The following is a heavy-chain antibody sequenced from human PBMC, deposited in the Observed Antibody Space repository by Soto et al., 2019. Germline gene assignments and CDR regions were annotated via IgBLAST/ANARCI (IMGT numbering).Heavy chain of an antibody. D-gene: IGHD3-10*01. CDR1: GYTFTSYG. Sequence: QVHLVQSGAEVRKPGASVKVSCKGSGYTFTSYGIAWVRQAPGQGLEWMGWISAHNDNTNYAQKVQGRVTVTRDTSTSPAYMELRNLRSEDTAVYYCARGRYGEYWGQGALVTVSS. CDR2: ISAHNDNT. J-gene: IGHJ4*02. CDR3: ARGRYGEY. V-gene: IGHV1-18*01.